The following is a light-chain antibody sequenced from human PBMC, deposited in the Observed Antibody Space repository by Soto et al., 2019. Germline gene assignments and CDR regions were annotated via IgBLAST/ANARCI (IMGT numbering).Light chain of an antibody. CDR1: QSLLYSDGDTY. CDR3: MQGTHWPYT. CDR2: KVS. Sequence: DVVMTQSPLSLPVTLGQPASISCRSSQSLLYSDGDTYLIWFHQRPGQSPRRLIYKVSDRDSGVPDRFGGSGSGTDFTLKISRVEAEDVGVYYCMQGTHWPYTFGQGTNLEIK. V-gene: IGKV2-30*01. J-gene: IGKJ2*01.